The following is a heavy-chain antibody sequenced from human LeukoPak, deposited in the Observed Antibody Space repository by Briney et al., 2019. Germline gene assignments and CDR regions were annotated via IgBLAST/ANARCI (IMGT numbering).Heavy chain of an antibody. J-gene: IGHJ3*02. CDR1: GFTFSSYS. V-gene: IGHV3-21*01. Sequence: GGSLRLSCAASGFTFSSYSMNWVRQAPGKGLEWVSSISSSSSYIYYADSVKGRFTISRDNAKNSLYLQMNSLRAEDTAVYYCARGYCSGGSCYPDGHAFDIWGQGTMVTVSS. CDR2: ISSSSSYI. CDR3: ARGYCSGGSCYPDGHAFDI. D-gene: IGHD2-15*01.